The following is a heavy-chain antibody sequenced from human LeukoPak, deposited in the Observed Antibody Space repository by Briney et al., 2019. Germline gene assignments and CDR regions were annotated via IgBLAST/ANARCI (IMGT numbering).Heavy chain of an antibody. CDR2: IYYSGST. CDR3: ARGYTPYDFWL. Sequence: SKTLSLTCTVSGGSISSYYWSWIRQPPGKGLEWIGYIYYSGSTNYNPSLKSRVTISVDTSKNQFSLKLSSVTAADTAVYYCARGYTPYDFWLWGQGTLVTVSS. J-gene: IGHJ4*02. D-gene: IGHD3-3*01. CDR1: GGSISSYY. V-gene: IGHV4-59*01.